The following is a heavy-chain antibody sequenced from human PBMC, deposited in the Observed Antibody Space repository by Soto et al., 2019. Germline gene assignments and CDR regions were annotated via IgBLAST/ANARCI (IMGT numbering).Heavy chain of an antibody. CDR3: AKDFGPSIVVVITDY. J-gene: IGHJ4*02. V-gene: IGHV1-69*04. Sequence: GASVKVSCKASGGTFSSYTISWVRQAPGQGLEWMGRIIPILGIANYAQKFQGRVTITADKSTSTAYMELSSLRSEDTAVYYCAKDFGPSIVVVITDYWGQGTLVTVSS. CDR2: IIPILGIA. CDR1: GGTFSSYT. D-gene: IGHD3-22*01.